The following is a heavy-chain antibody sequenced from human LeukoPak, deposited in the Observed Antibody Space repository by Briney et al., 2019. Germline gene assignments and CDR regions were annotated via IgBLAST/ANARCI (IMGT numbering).Heavy chain of an antibody. CDR1: GASIRNYY. CDR2: IHATGGS. Sequence: SETLSLTCTVSGASIRNYYWSWIRQTPEKGLEWMGYIHATGGSNYYPSLKSRLTVTIDTSRNQLSLKLTSVTAADTAVYFCARLGSYHDFWGQGALVTVSS. J-gene: IGHJ4*02. D-gene: IGHD1-26*01. CDR3: ARLGSYHDF. V-gene: IGHV4-4*09.